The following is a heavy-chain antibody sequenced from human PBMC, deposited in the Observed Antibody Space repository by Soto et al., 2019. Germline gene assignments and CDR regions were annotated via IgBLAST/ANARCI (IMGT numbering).Heavy chain of an antibody. D-gene: IGHD2-15*01. J-gene: IGHJ6*02. V-gene: IGHV1-69*10. CDR3: ATQSTGGHCSGGSCYYYYGMDV. CDR1: GGTFSSYA. Sequence: ASVKVSCKASGGTFSSYAISWVRQAPGQGLEWMGGIIPILGIANYDQKFQGRVTITADKSTSTAYMELSSLRSEDTAVYYCATQSTGGHCSGGSCYYYYGMDVWGQGTTVTVSS. CDR2: IIPILGIA.